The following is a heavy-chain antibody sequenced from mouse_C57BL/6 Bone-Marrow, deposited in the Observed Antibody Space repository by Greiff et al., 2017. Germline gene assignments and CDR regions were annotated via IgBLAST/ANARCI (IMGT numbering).Heavy chain of an antibody. Sequence: VQLQQSGPVLVKPGASVKMSCKASGYTFTDYYMNWVKQSHGKSLEWIGVFNPYNGGTSYNQKFKGKATLTVDKSSSTAYMELNSLTSEDSAVYYCAGEGLGFAYWGQGTLVTVSA. CDR2: FNPYNGGT. CDR1: GYTFTDYY. D-gene: IGHD3-3*01. J-gene: IGHJ3*01. CDR3: AGEGLGFAY. V-gene: IGHV1-19*01.